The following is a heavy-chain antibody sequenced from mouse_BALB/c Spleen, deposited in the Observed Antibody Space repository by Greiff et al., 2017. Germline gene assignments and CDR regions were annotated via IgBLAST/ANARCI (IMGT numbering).Heavy chain of an antibody. D-gene: IGHD2-1*01. CDR2: IWSGGST. Sequence: QVQLQQSGPGLVQPSQSLSITCTVSGFSLTSYGVNWVRQSPGKGLEWLGVIWSGGSTDYNAAFISRLSISKDNSKSQVFFKMNSLQANDTAIYYCARGDNGNYGWFAYWGQGTLVTVSA. CDR3: ARGDNGNYGWFAY. J-gene: IGHJ3*01. CDR1: GFSLTSYG. V-gene: IGHV2-2*02.